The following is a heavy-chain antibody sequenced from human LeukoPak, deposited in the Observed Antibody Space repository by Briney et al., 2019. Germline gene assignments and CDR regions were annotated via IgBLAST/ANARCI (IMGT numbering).Heavy chain of an antibody. Sequence: SETLSLTCAVYGGSFSGYYWSWIRQPPGKGLEWIGEINHSGSTNYNPSLKSRVTISVDTSKNQFSLKLSSVTAADTAVYYCARVYDYVWGSYPTQYYFDYWGQGTLVTVSS. D-gene: IGHD3-16*02. CDR2: INHSGST. J-gene: IGHJ4*02. CDR1: GGSFSGYY. V-gene: IGHV4-34*01. CDR3: ARVYDYVWGSYPTQYYFDY.